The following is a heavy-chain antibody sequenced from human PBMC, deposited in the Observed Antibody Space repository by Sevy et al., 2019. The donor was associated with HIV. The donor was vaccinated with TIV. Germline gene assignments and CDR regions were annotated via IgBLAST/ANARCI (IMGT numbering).Heavy chain of an antibody. CDR2: IDPSDSES. D-gene: IGHD2-2*01. V-gene: IGHV5-10-1*01. CDR1: GYIFINYW. J-gene: IGHJ4*02. Sequence: ESLKISCKGSGYIFINYWITWVRQMPGKGLEWMGKIDPSDSESKYSPSFQGHVTISADKSSSTAYLQWDSLEASDTAMYYCARLYCTSTSCYLDYWGQGTLVTVSS. CDR3: ARLYCTSTSCYLDY.